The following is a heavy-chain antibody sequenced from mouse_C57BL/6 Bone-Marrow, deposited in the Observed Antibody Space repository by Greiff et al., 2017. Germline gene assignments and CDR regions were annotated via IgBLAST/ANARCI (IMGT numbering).Heavy chain of an antibody. J-gene: IGHJ2*01. V-gene: IGHV14-4*01. CDR1: GFNIKDDY. CDR3: TTLPYYGNDDGFDY. D-gene: IGHD2-9*01. CDR2: IDPENGDT. Sequence: EVKVVESGAELVRPGASVKLSCTASGFNIKDDYMHWVKQRPEQGLEWIGWIDPENGDTEYASKFQGKATITADTSSNTAYLQLSSLTSEDTAVYYCTTLPYYGNDDGFDYWGQGTTLTVSS.